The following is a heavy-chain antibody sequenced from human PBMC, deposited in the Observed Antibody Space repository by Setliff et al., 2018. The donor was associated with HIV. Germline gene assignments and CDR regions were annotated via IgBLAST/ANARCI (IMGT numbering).Heavy chain of an antibody. CDR3: ARDPAPSSSASYFQH. V-gene: IGHV1-46*01. CDR1: GYTFTRYY. CDR2: INPSSGST. D-gene: IGHD6-6*01. Sequence: GASVKVSCKASGYTFTRYYIHWVRQAPGQGLEWMGIINPSSGSTSFAQKFQGRVTMTRDTSTSTVYMELSSLRSEDTAVYYCARDPAPSSSASYFQHWGQGTPVTVSS. J-gene: IGHJ1*01.